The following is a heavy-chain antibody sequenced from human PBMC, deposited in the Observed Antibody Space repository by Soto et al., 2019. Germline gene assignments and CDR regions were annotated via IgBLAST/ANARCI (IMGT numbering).Heavy chain of an antibody. CDR3: ARQEGEDIVVVPAAIAY. J-gene: IGHJ4*02. V-gene: IGHV4-39*01. Sequence: SETLSLTCTVSGGSISSSSYYWGWIRQPPGKGLEWIGSIYYSGSTYYNPSLKSRVTISVDTSKNQFSLKLSSVTAADTAVYYCARQEGEDIVVVPAAIAYWGQGTLVTVSS. CDR2: IYYSGST. D-gene: IGHD2-2*02. CDR1: GGSISSSSYY.